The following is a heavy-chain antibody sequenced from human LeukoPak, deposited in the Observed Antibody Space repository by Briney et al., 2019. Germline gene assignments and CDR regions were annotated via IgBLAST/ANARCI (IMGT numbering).Heavy chain of an antibody. Sequence: ASVKVSCKASGYTFTSYAMHWVRRAPGQRLEWMGWINAGNGNTKYSQKFQGRVTITRDTSASTAYMELSSLRSEDTAVYYCARDPARPHYYYYGMDVWGQGTTVTVSS. CDR3: ARDPARPHYYYYGMDV. CDR2: INAGNGNT. CDR1: GYTFTSYA. V-gene: IGHV1-3*01. J-gene: IGHJ6*02.